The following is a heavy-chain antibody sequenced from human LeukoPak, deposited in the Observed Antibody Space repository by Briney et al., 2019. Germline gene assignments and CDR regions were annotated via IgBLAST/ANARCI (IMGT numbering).Heavy chain of an antibody. V-gene: IGHV4-59*08. J-gene: IGHJ4*02. CDR2: IYYSGST. Sequence: SETLSLTCTVSGGSLSSYCWSWIRQPPRKGLEWIGYIYYSGSTNYNPSLKSRVTISVDTSKNQFSLKLNSVTAADTAVYYCARSNYCGGDCYSWDSWGQGTLVTVSS. CDR3: ARSNYCGGDCYSWDS. D-gene: IGHD2-21*02. CDR1: GGSLSSYC.